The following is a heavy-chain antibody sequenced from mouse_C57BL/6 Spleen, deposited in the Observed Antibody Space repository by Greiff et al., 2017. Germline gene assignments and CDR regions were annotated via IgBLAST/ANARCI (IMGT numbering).Heavy chain of an antibody. Sequence: EVQLQESGGGLVQPGGSMKLSCAASGFTFSDAWMDWVRQSPEKGLEWVADIRNKANNHATYYAESVKGRFTISRDDSKSSVYLQMNSLRAEDTGIYYCTRYYGSSWYFDDWGTGTTVTVSA. D-gene: IGHD1-1*01. CDR2: IRNKANNHAT. CDR3: TRYYGSSWYFDD. V-gene: IGHV6-6*01. J-gene: IGHJ1*03. CDR1: GFTFSDAW.